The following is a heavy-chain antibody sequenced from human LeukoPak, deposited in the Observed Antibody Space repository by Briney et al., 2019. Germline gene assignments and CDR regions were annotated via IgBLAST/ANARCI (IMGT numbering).Heavy chain of an antibody. J-gene: IGHJ4*02. V-gene: IGHV3-53*01. CDR2: IYSSGST. Sequence: PGGSLRLSCAASGFIVSSNYMNWVRQAPGKGLEWVSVIYSSGSTYYADSVKGRFTISRDNSKNTLYLQMNSLRVEDTAVYFCARDPLRGRGGGYWGQGTLVTVSS. D-gene: IGHD3-10*01. CDR1: GFIVSSNY. CDR3: ARDPLRGRGGGY.